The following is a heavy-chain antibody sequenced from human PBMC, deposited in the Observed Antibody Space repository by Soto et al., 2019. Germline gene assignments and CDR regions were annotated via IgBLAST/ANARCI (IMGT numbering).Heavy chain of an antibody. V-gene: IGHV5-51*01. CDR1: GYSFTSHW. D-gene: IGHD3-22*01. Sequence: GESLKISCKGSGYSFTSHWIGWVRQMPGKGLEWMGIIYPGDSDTRYSPSFQGQVTISADKSISTAYLQWSSLKASDTAMYYCARQLDSSGYYWAIWGQGTMVTVSS. J-gene: IGHJ3*02. CDR2: IYPGDSDT. CDR3: ARQLDSSGYYWAI.